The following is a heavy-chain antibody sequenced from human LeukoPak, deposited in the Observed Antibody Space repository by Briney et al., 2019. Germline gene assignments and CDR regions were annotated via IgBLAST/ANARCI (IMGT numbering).Heavy chain of an antibody. V-gene: IGHV4-59*01. Sequence: TSETLSLTCTVSGGSISSYYWSWIRQPPGKGLEWIGYIYYSGSTNYNPSLKSRVTISVDTSKNQFSLKLSSVTAADTAVYYCGALGADYYDSSGYLSRWGAFDIWGQGTMVTVSS. CDR2: IYYSGST. J-gene: IGHJ3*02. D-gene: IGHD3-22*01. CDR1: GGSISSYY. CDR3: GALGADYYDSSGYLSRWGAFDI.